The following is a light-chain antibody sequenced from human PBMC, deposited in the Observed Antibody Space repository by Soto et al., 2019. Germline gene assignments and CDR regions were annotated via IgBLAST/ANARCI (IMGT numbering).Light chain of an antibody. Sequence: DILMTSPPDSRLFFLGRGAPTICKSSKTVFYSSNIKNYLVWYQQKPGHPPKFLIYWASTRQSGVPDRFSGSGSGTDFTLTISSLQAEDVAVYYCQQYYSTPLTFGGGTKVELK. V-gene: IGKV4-1*01. CDR2: WAS. J-gene: IGKJ4*01. CDR3: QQYYSTPLT. CDR1: KTVFYSSNIKNY.